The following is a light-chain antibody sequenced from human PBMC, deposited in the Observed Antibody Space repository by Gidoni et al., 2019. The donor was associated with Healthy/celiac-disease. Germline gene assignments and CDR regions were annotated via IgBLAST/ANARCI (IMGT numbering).Light chain of an antibody. V-gene: IGKV3-20*01. Sequence: EIVLTQSPGTRSLSPGERATLSCRSSQRVSSSYLAWYQQKPGQAPRLLIYGASSRATGIPARFSGSGSGTDFTLTISRLEPEDFAVYYCQQYGSSWTFXQXTKVEIK. CDR2: GAS. CDR3: QQYGSSWT. CDR1: QRVSSSY. J-gene: IGKJ1*01.